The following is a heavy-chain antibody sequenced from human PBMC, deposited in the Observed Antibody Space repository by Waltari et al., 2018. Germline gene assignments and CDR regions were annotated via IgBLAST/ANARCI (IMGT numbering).Heavy chain of an antibody. CDR2: INAGNGNT. Sequence: QVQLVQSGAEVKKPGASVKVSCKASGYTFTSYAMHWVRQAPGQRLEWMGWINAGNGNTKYSQKFQGRVTITRDTSASTAYMELSSLRSEDTAVYYCARDRRGGIAAAGTRGWFDPWGQGTLVT. CDR1: GYTFTSYA. D-gene: IGHD6-13*01. V-gene: IGHV1-3*01. J-gene: IGHJ5*02. CDR3: ARDRRGGIAAAGTRGWFDP.